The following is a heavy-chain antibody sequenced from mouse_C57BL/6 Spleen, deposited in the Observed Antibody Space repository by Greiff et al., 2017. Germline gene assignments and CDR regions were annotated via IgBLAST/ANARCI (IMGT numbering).Heavy chain of an antibody. V-gene: IGHV1-55*01. CDR2: IYPGSGCH. Sequence: QVQLKQPGAELVKPGASVKMSCKASGYTFTSYWLTWVHQRPGQGLEWIGDIYPGSGCHTYNEKFKSRATLTVDPSCSTAYMQLSGLTAEDSAVKYCARNQRGFADWGQGTSRTVSS. J-gene: IGHJ2*03. D-gene: IGHD6-1*01. CDR1: GYTFTSYW. CDR3: ARNQRGFAD.